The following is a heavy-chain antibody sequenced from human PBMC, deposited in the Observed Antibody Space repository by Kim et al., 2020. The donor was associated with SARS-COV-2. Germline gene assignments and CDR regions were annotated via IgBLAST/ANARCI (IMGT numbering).Heavy chain of an antibody. D-gene: IGHD3-10*01. CDR2: IYYSGST. CDR3: ARDVVPNYYGSGSYYGVWFDP. CDR1: GGSISSYY. V-gene: IGHV4-59*01. Sequence: SETLSLTCTVSGGSISSYYWSWIRQPPGKGLEWIGYIYYSGSTNYNPSLKSRVTISVDTSKNQFSLKLSSVTAADTAVYYCARDVVPNYYGSGSYYGVWFDPWGQGTLVTVSS. J-gene: IGHJ5*02.